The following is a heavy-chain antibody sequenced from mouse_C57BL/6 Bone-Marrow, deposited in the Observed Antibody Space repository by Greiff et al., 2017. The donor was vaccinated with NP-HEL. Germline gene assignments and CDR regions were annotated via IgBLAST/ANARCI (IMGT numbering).Heavy chain of an antibody. CDR1: GYSFTSYY. Sequence: QVQLKESGPELVKPGASVKISCKASGYSFTSYYIHWVKQRPGQGLEWIGWIYPGSGNTKYNEKFKGKATLTADTSSSTAYMQLSSLTSEDSAVYYCAITTVVADYAMDYWGQGTSVTVSS. V-gene: IGHV1-66*01. J-gene: IGHJ4*01. D-gene: IGHD1-1*01. CDR2: IYPGSGNT. CDR3: AITTVVADYAMDY.